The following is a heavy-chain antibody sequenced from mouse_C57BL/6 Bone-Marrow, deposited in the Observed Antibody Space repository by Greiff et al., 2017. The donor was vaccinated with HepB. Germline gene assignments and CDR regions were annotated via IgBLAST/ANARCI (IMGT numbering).Heavy chain of an antibody. Sequence: QVQLQQPGAELVKPGASVKMSCKASGYTFTSYGITWGKQRPGQGLEWIGDIYPGSGSINYNEKFKSKATLTVDTSSSTAYMQLSSLTSEDSAVYYCARNRFAYWGQGTLVTVSA. CDR2: IYPGSGSI. CDR3: ARNRFAY. CDR1: GYTFTSYG. J-gene: IGHJ3*01. V-gene: IGHV1-55*01.